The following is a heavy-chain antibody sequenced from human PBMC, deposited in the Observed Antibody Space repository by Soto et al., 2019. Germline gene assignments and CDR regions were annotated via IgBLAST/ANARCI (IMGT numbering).Heavy chain of an antibody. CDR3: ARTTVTASYYYMDV. D-gene: IGHD4-17*01. J-gene: IGHJ6*03. CDR2: ISTYNGNT. Sequence: QVQLVQSGAEVKQPGASVKVSCKASGYTFTNYGFTWVRQAPGQGLEWLGWISTYNGNTKYAQKVQGXXTXXXXTXXXXXXXXXXXXRSDDTALYYCARTTVTASYYYMDVWGKGSTVTVSS. V-gene: IGHV1-18*01. CDR1: GYTFTNYG.